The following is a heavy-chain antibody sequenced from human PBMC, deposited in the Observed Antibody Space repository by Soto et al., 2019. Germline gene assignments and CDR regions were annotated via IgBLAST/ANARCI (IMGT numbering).Heavy chain of an antibody. V-gene: IGHV3-30*18. Sequence: GGSLRLSCAASGFTFSSYGMHWVRQAPGKGLEWVAVISYGGSNKYYADSVKGRFTISRDNSKNTLYLQMNNLRAEDTAVYYCAKDNCISTSCYRLYNWFDPWGQGTLDTLSS. D-gene: IGHD2-2*01. CDR3: AKDNCISTSCYRLYNWFDP. J-gene: IGHJ5*02. CDR1: GFTFSSYG. CDR2: ISYGGSNK.